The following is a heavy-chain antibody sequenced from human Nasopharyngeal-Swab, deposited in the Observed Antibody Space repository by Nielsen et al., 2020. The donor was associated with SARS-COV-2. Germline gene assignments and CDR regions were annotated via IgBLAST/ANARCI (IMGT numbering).Heavy chain of an antibody. CDR3: ARHVSSSWYAAVAGIRAFDY. D-gene: IGHD6-13*01. CDR2: IYYSGST. J-gene: IGHJ4*02. V-gene: IGHV4-39*01. Sequence: WIRQPPGKGLEWIGSIYYSGSTYYNPSPKSRVTISVDTSKNQFSLKLSSVTAADTAVYYCARHVSSSWYAAVAGIRAFDYWGQGTLVTVSS.